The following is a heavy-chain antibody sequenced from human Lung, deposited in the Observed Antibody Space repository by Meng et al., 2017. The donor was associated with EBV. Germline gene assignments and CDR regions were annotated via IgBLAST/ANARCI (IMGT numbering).Heavy chain of an antibody. J-gene: IGHJ4*02. CDR2: TYYRSKYYN. D-gene: IGHD3-10*02. CDR1: GDSVSSNSAA. V-gene: IGHV6-1*01. CDR3: ARDWGDVRGGFDF. Sequence: QLQQSGPRLGNPPQTPSLPCAISGDSVSSNSAAWNWIRQSPSRGLEWLGRTYYRSKYYNDYALSVKSRITINPDTSKNQFSLQLNSVTPEDTAIYYCARDWGDVRGGFDFWGQGTLVTVSS.